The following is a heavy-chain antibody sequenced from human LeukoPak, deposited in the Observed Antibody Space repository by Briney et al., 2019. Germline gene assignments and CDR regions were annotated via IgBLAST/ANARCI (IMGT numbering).Heavy chain of an antibody. D-gene: IGHD2-2*01. Sequence: PRASVKISCKASGYTFTNHHIHWVRQVPGQGLEWMGGIIPIFGTANYAQKFQGRVTMTRNTSISTAYMELSSLRSEDTAVYYCAQYCSSTSCYDSRRVLFDIWGQGTMVTVSS. CDR2: IIPIFGTA. V-gene: IGHV1-8*01. CDR1: GYTFTNHH. CDR3: AQYCSSTSCYDSRRVLFDI. J-gene: IGHJ3*02.